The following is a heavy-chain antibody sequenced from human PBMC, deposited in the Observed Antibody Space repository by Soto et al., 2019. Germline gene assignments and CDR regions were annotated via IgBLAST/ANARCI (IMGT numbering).Heavy chain of an antibody. CDR1: GFTFSSYG. Sequence: GGSLRLSCAASGFTFSSYGMHWVRQAPGKGLEWVAVIWYDGSNKYYADSVKGRFTISRDNSKNTLYLQMNSLRAEDTAVYYCARDSGSYSIDYWGQGTLVTVSS. CDR2: IWYDGSNK. V-gene: IGHV3-33*01. CDR3: ARDSGSYSIDY. D-gene: IGHD1-26*01. J-gene: IGHJ4*02.